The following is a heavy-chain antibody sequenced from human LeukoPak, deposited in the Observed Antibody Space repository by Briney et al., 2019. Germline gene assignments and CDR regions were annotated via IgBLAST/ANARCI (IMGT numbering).Heavy chain of an antibody. CDR3: ARASRDGYNQNFDY. Sequence: GESLKISCKGSGYSFTTYWITWVRKMPGKGLEWMGIISPGDTEIRYSPSFQGQVTISADKSISTAYLQWSSLKASDTAMYYCARASRDGYNQNFDYWGQGTLVTVSS. J-gene: IGHJ4*02. CDR1: GYSFTTYW. CDR2: ISPGDTEI. D-gene: IGHD5-24*01. V-gene: IGHV5-51*01.